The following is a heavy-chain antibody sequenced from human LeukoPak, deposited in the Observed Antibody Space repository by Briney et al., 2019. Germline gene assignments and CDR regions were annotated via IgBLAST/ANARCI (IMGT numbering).Heavy chain of an antibody. D-gene: IGHD3-16*02. CDR2: IYTSGST. V-gene: IGHV4-4*07. CDR3: ARGYDYVWGSYRTKDAFDI. J-gene: IGHJ3*02. Sequence: PSETLSLTCTVSGGSISSYYWSWIRQPAGKGLVWIGRIYTSGSTNYNPSLKSRVTMSVDTSKNQFSLKLSSVTAADTAVYYCARGYDYVWGSYRTKDAFDIWGQGTMVTVSS. CDR1: GGSISSYY.